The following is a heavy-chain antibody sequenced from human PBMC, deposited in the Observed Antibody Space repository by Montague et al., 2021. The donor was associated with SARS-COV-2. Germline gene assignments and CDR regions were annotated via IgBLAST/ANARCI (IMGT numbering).Heavy chain of an antibody. Sequence: SETLSLTCAVYGGSFSGYYWSWIRQPPGKGLEWIGEINHSGSANYNPSLKSRVTISVDTSKNQFSLKLSSVTAADTAVDYCARVRYYGSGTSLGMDVWGQGTTVTVSS. CDR3: ARVRYYGSGTSLGMDV. CDR2: INHSGSA. D-gene: IGHD3-10*01. J-gene: IGHJ6*02. V-gene: IGHV4-34*01. CDR1: GGSFSGYY.